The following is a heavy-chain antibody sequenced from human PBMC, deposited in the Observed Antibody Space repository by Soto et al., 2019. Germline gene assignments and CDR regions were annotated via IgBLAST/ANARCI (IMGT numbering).Heavy chain of an antibody. J-gene: IGHJ4*02. V-gene: IGHV3-15*07. CDR1: SVSNAW. Sequence: SVSNAWMNWVRQAPGKGLEWVGRIKSKTDGRTTDYAAPVKGRFTISRDDSKNTLYLQMNSLKTEDTAVYYCTTRAWYWGQGTLVTVSS. CDR3: TTRAWY. CDR2: IKSKTDGRTT.